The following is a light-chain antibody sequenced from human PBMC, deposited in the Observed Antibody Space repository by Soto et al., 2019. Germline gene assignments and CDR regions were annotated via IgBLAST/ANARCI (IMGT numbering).Light chain of an antibody. CDR2: KAS. J-gene: IGKJ1*01. V-gene: IGKV1-5*03. CDR3: QHYNSYSEA. Sequence: DIQITQTPSTLSGSVGDRVTITCRCSQTIRSWLAWYQQKPGKAPKLLIYKASTLKSGVPSRFSGSGSGTEFTLTISSLQPDDFATYYCQHYNSYSEALGQGTKVDIK. CDR1: QTIRSW.